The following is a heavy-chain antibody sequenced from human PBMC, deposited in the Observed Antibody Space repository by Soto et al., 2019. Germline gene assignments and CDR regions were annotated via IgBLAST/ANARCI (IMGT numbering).Heavy chain of an antibody. CDR1: GFTFTSSA. Sequence: ASVKVSCKASGFTFTSSAVQWVRQARGQRLEWIGWIVVGSGNTNYAQKFQERVTITRDMSTSTAYMELSSLRSEDTAVYYCAVKRPVWPQRVSTVYAFDIWGQGTMVTVSS. J-gene: IGHJ3*02. CDR3: AVKRPVWPQRVSTVYAFDI. V-gene: IGHV1-58*01. D-gene: IGHD3-9*01. CDR2: IVVGSGNT.